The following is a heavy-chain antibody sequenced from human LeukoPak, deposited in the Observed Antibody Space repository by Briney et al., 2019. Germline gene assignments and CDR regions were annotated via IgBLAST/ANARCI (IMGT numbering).Heavy chain of an antibody. CDR3: ARHLNEGQQLDY. Sequence: GESLKISCEGSGYTFTNFWIGSVRQMPGKGLEWMGIVSPSDSDTRYSPSFQGQVTISADKSISTAYLQWSSLKASDTAMYYCARHLNEGQQLDYWGQGTLVTVSS. J-gene: IGHJ4*02. V-gene: IGHV5-51*01. CDR2: VSPSDSDT. D-gene: IGHD6-13*01. CDR1: GYTFTNFW.